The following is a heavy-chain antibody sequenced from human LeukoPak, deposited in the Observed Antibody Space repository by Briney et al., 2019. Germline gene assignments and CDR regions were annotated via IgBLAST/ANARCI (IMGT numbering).Heavy chain of an antibody. J-gene: IGHJ4*02. D-gene: IGHD2-21*01. CDR1: GYIFTVYY. CDR3: ASWADRNAPVAVFDY. Sequence: ASVTVSCKASGYIFTVYYMHWVRQAPGQGLEWMGWINLNSGGTNYAQKFQGRVTLTRDTSINTAYMELSRLKSDDTAVYYCASWADRNAPVAVFDYWGQGTLVAVSS. CDR2: INLNSGGT. V-gene: IGHV1-2*02.